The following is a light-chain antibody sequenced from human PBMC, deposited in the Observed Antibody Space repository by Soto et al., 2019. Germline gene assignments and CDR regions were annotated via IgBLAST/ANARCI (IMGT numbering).Light chain of an antibody. CDR1: QSVSSSY. V-gene: IGKV3-20*01. CDR2: GAS. CDR3: QQYGSSPRA. Sequence: EIVLTQSPGTLSLSPGERATLSCRASQSVSSSYLAWYQQKPGQAPRLLIYGASSRATGIPDRFSGSGSGTDFNLTISRLEPEDFEVYYCQQYGSSPRAFGGGTKV. J-gene: IGKJ4*01.